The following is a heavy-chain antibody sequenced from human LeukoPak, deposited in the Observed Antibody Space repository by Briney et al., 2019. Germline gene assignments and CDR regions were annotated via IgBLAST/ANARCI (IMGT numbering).Heavy chain of an antibody. CDR2: MHYSGIT. CDR1: GGSMSSYY. Sequence: SETLSLTCTVSGGSMSSYYWSWIRQPPGKGLEWIGSMHYSGITYYNPSLTSRVTISVDTSKNQFSLRLSSVTAADTAVYYCARYPYSDSGVWQAFDYWGQGTRVTVSS. J-gene: IGHJ4*02. CDR3: ARYPYSDSGVWQAFDY. V-gene: IGHV4-59*05. D-gene: IGHD5-12*01.